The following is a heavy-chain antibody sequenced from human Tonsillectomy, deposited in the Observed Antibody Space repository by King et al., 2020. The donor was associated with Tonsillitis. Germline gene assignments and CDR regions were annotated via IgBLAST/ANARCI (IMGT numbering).Heavy chain of an antibody. CDR3: ASDRVVVVAYYYYGMDV. CDR1: GYTFTSYY. J-gene: IGHJ6*02. V-gene: IGHV1-46*01. D-gene: IGHD2-15*01. CDR2: INPSGGST. Sequence: QLVQSGAEVKKPGASVKVSCKASGYTFTSYYMHWVRQAPGQGLEWMGIINPSGGSTSYAQKFQGRATMTRDTSTSTVYMELSSLRSEDTAVYYCASDRVVVVAYYYYGMDVWGQGTTVTVSS.